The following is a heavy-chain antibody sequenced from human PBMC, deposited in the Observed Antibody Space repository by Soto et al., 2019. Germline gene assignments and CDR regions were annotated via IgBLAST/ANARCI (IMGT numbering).Heavy chain of an antibody. V-gene: IGHV4-30-4*01. J-gene: IGHJ4*02. CDR3: ARWLGYGPHFDY. Sequence: SETLSLTCTVSGGSISSGDYYWSWIRQPPGKGLEWIGYIFYSGSAYYNPSLKSRVTISVDTSKNQFSLKLSSVTAADTAVYYCARWLGYGPHFDYWGQGTLVTVSS. CDR1: GGSISSGDYY. CDR2: IFYSGSA. D-gene: IGHD5-12*01.